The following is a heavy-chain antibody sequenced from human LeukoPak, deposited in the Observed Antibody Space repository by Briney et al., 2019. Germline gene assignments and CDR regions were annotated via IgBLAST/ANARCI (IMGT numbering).Heavy chain of an antibody. D-gene: IGHD3-10*01. CDR1: GYIFSDYY. V-gene: IGHV1-2*02. CDR2: INPNSGGT. J-gene: IGHJ6*03. Sequence: ASVKVSCKASGYIFSDYYMLWVRQAPGQGLEWMGWINPNSGGTNYAQKFQGRVTMTRDTSISTAYMELSRLRSDDTAVYYCARDRNPGVLYYYMDVWGKGTTVTVSS. CDR3: ARDRNPGVLYYYMDV.